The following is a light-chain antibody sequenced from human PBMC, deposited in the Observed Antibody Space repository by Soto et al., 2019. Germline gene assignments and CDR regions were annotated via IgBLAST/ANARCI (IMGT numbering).Light chain of an antibody. Sequence: QSVLTQPPSVSEVPRQRVSISCSGSNSNIGNNAVNWYQQLPGKTPKLLIYYDDLLPSGVSDRFSGSKSGTSASLVISGLQSEDEAVYYCAAWDDSLNGVIFGGGTKLTVL. CDR2: YDD. V-gene: IGLV1-36*01. CDR1: NSNIGNNA. J-gene: IGLJ2*01. CDR3: AAWDDSLNGVI.